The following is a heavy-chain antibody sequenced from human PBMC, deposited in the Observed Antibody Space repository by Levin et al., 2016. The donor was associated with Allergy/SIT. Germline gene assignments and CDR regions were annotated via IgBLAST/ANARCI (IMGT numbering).Heavy chain of an antibody. J-gene: IGHJ4*02. D-gene: IGHD6-19*01. V-gene: IGHV3-23*01. CDR2: ISGSGGST. Sequence: GESLKISCAASGFTFSSYAMSWVRQAPGKGLEWVSAISGSGGSTYYADSVKGRFTISRDNSKNTLYLQMNSLRAEDTAVYYCAKEPNTSGWYVPFDYWGLGTLVTVSS. CDR3: AKEPNTSGWYVPFDY. CDR1: GFTFSSYA.